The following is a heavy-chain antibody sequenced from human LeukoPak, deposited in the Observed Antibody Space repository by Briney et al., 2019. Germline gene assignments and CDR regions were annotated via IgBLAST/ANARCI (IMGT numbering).Heavy chain of an antibody. CDR3: ARDRGPSGSYYYYMDV. CDR1: GGTFSSYA. V-gene: IGHV1-69*05. Sequence: SSVKVSCKASGGTFSSYAISWVRQAPGQGLEWMGRIIPIFGTANYAQKFQGRVTITTDESTSTAYMELSSLRSEDTAVYYCARDRGPSGSYYYYMDVWGKGTTVTVSS. J-gene: IGHJ6*03. CDR2: IIPIFGTA. D-gene: IGHD1-26*01.